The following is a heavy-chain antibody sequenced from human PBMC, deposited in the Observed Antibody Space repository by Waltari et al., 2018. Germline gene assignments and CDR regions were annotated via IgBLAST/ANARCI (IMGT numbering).Heavy chain of an antibody. D-gene: IGHD3-3*01. J-gene: IGHJ4*02. CDR3: TRAREDSTIFGVVTQYYFDY. Sequence: EVQLVESGGGLVQPGRSLRLSCTASGFTFGDYAMSWFRQAPGKGLEWVGFIRSKAYGGTTEYAASVKGRFTISRDDSKSIAYLQMNSLKTEDTAVYYCTRAREDSTIFGVVTQYYFDYWGQGTLVTVSS. CDR2: IRSKAYGGTT. V-gene: IGHV3-49*03. CDR1: GFTFGDYA.